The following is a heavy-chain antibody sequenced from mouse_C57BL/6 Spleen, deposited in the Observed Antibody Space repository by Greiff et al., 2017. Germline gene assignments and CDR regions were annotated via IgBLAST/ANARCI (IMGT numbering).Heavy chain of an antibody. D-gene: IGHD2-5*01. CDR1: GYAFSSSW. Sequence: QLQQSGPELVKPGASVKISCKASGYAFSSSWMNWVKQRPGKGLEWIGRIYPGDGDTNYNGKFKGKATLTADKSSSTAYMQLSSLTSEDSAVYFCARWGFYSNYGDFDVWGTGTTVTVSS. V-gene: IGHV1-82*01. J-gene: IGHJ1*03. CDR2: IYPGDGDT. CDR3: ARWGFYSNYGDFDV.